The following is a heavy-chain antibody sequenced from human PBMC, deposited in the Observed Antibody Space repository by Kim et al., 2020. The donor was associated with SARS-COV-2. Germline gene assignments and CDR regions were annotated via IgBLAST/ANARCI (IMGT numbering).Heavy chain of an antibody. D-gene: IGHD5-18*01. CDR2: ISGDGGST. CDR3: AKVVDTDMAYFDF. CDR1: GFTFDDYA. V-gene: IGHV3-43*02. Sequence: GESLKISCAASGFTFDDYAMHWVRQAPGKGLEWVSLISGDGGSTYYADSVKGRFTISRDNRKNSLYLQMNSLISEDTAFYYCAKVVDTDMAYFDFWGQGILVTVSS. J-gene: IGHJ4*02.